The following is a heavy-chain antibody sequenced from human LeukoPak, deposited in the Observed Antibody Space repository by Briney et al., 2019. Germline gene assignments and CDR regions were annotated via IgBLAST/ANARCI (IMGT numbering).Heavy chain of an antibody. D-gene: IGHD3-22*01. J-gene: IGHJ4*02. Sequence: SETLSLTCTVSGGSISSYYWSWIRQPPGKGLEWIGYIYYSGSTNYNPSLKSRVTISEDTSKNQFSLKLSSVTAADTAVYYCARGITYYYDSSGYYSGYYFDYWGQGTLVTVSS. CDR1: GGSISSYY. CDR3: ARGITYYYDSSGYYSGYYFDY. CDR2: IYYSGST. V-gene: IGHV4-59*01.